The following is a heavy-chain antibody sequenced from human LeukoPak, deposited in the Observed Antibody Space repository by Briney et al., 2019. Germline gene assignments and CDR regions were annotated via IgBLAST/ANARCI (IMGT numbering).Heavy chain of an antibody. CDR2: IYHSGST. J-gene: IGHJ6*03. D-gene: IGHD2-15*01. Sequence: SETLSLTCTVSGYSISSGYYWGWIRQPPGKGLEWIGSIYHSGSTYNNPSLKSRVTISVDTSKNQFSLKLSSVTAADTAVYYCARGVVGAYYYYYMDVWGKGTTVTVSS. CDR1: GYSISSGYY. CDR3: ARGVVGAYYYYYMDV. V-gene: IGHV4-38-2*02.